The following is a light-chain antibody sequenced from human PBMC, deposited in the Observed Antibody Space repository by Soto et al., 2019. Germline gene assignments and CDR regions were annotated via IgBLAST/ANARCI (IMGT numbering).Light chain of an antibody. Sequence: DIQMTQSPSTLSASVVDRFTITCLASQSISSWLAWYQQKPGKAPKLLIYKASSLESGVPSRFSGSGSGTEFTLTISSLQPDDFATYYCQQYNSWWTFGQGTKVDIK. V-gene: IGKV1-5*03. CDR3: QQYNSWWT. CDR2: KAS. CDR1: QSISSW. J-gene: IGKJ1*01.